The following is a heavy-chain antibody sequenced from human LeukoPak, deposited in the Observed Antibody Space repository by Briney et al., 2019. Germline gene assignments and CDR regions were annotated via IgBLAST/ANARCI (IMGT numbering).Heavy chain of an antibody. Sequence: TTGGSLRLSCAASGFTFNNYNMNWVRQAPGKALEWVSSITSSGTYIFYADSVKGRFTISRDNAKNSLYLQMNSLGPEDTAVYYCARAWFGELGAFDIWGQGTMVTVSS. CDR3: ARAWFGELGAFDI. D-gene: IGHD3-10*01. CDR1: GFTFNNYN. J-gene: IGHJ3*02. CDR2: ITSSGTYI. V-gene: IGHV3-21*01.